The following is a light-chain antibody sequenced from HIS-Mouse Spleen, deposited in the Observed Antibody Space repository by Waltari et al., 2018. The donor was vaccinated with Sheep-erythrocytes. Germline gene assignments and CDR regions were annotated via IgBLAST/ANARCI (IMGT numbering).Light chain of an antibody. CDR1: SRYLGGYTY. J-gene: IGLJ1*01. V-gene: IGLV2-11*01. CDR2: DVS. Sequence: QSATTQPRSVSGSPGQSLTLSCTGTSRYLGGYTYVSWYQQHPGKAPKLMIYDVSKRPSGVHDRFSGSKSGNTASLTISGLQAEDEADYYCCSYAGSYNHVFATGTKVTVL. CDR3: CSYAGSYNHV.